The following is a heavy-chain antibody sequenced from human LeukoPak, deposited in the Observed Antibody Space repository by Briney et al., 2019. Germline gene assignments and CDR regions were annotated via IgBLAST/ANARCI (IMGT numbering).Heavy chain of an antibody. D-gene: IGHD2-21*02. V-gene: IGHV4-39*01. Sequence: SETLSLTCTVSGGSISSSSYYWGWIRQPPGKGLEWIGSIYYSGSTYYNPSLKSRVTISVDTSKNQFSLKLSSVTAADTAVYYCARQRLHIVVVTATHPSLSYHFDYWGQGTLVTVSS. J-gene: IGHJ4*02. CDR3: ARQRLHIVVVTATHPSLSYHFDY. CDR2: IYYSGST. CDR1: GGSISSSSYY.